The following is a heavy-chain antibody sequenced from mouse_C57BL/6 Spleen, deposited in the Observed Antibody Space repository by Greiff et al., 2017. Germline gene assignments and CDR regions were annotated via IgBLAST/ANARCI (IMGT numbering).Heavy chain of an antibody. Sequence: EVQLVESGGGLVKPGGSLKLSCAASGFTFSDYGMHWVRQAPEKGLEWVAYISSGSSTIYYADTVKGRFTISRDKAKNTLFLQMTSLRSEDTAMYYCARGLPSWDGRLFDYWGQGTTLTVSS. CDR3: ARGLPSWDGRLFDY. V-gene: IGHV5-17*01. J-gene: IGHJ2*01. CDR1: GFTFSDYG. CDR2: ISSGSSTI. D-gene: IGHD4-1*01.